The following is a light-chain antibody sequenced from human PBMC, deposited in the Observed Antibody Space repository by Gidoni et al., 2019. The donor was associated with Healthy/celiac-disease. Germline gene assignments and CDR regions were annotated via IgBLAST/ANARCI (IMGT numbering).Light chain of an antibody. CDR3: LQDYNYPLA. Sequence: AIQTPQSPSSLSASVGDRVTITCRASQGIRNDLGWYQQKPGKAPKLLIYAASSLQSGVPSRFSGSGSGTDFTLTISSLQPEDFATYYCLQDYNYPLAFGQGTKVEIK. CDR1: QGIRND. J-gene: IGKJ1*01. V-gene: IGKV1-6*01. CDR2: AAS.